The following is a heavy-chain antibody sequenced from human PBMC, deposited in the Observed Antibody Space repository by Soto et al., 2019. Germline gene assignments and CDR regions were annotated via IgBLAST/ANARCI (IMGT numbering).Heavy chain of an antibody. Sequence: QVRLQESGPGLLKPSETLSLTCTVSGGSINTFYWSWVRQPAGKGLEWIGRIFSSGSTSFNPSLESRVAMSVDTSKNHFSLNLSSVTAADMAVYYCAREGSYSAYNFAHGIHLWSFDFWGQGALVTVSS. V-gene: IGHV4-4*07. J-gene: IGHJ4*02. CDR3: AREGSYSAYNFAHGIHLWSFDF. CDR1: GGSINTFY. CDR2: IFSSGST. D-gene: IGHD5-12*01.